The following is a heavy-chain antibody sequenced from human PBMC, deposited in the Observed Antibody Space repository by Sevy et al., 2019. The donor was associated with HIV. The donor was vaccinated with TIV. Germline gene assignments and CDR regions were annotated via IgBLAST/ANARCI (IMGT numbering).Heavy chain of an antibody. J-gene: IGHJ6*02. Sequence: ASVKVSCKASGGTFSSYAISWVRQAPGQGLEWMGGIIPIFGTANYAQKFQGRVTITADESTSTAYMELSSLRSEDTAVYYCARVVPAALPYYYYYGMDVWGQGTTVTVSS. CDR3: ARVVPAALPYYYYYGMDV. D-gene: IGHD2-2*01. V-gene: IGHV1-69*13. CDR1: GGTFSSYA. CDR2: IIPIFGTA.